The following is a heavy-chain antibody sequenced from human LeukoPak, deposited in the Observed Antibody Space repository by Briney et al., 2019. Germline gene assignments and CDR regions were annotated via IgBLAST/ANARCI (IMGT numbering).Heavy chain of an antibody. J-gene: IGHJ4*02. Sequence: PTVNVSCTASVYTLTGYYMHGVRQAPGQGPGWMGIINPRGGSTDSAQKFQGRVTMTSDTSTSTVYMELKGLRSEDTAVYFCARVGATGATADNGGQGTLVTVSS. D-gene: IGHD2-21*02. CDR2: INPRGGST. CDR3: ARVGATGATADN. CDR1: VYTLTGYY. V-gene: IGHV1-46*01.